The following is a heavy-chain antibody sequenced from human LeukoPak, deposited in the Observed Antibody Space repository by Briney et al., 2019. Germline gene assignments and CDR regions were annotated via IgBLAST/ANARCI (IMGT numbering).Heavy chain of an antibody. Sequence: GGSLRLSCAASGFTFSSYAMSWVRQAPGKGLEWVSAISGSGGSTYYADSVKGRFTISRDNSKNTLYLQMNSLRAEDTAVYYCAKPFDYDFWSGYYDWGQGTLVTVSS. CDR3: AKPFDYDFWSGYYD. CDR2: ISGSGGST. D-gene: IGHD3-3*01. CDR1: GFTFSSYA. V-gene: IGHV3-23*01. J-gene: IGHJ4*02.